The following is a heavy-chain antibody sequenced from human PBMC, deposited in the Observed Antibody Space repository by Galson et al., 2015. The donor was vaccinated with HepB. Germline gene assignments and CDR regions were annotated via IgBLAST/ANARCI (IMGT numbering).Heavy chain of an antibody. D-gene: IGHD3-10*01. Sequence: SVKVSCKASGYTFTSYYMHWVRQAPGQGLEWMGIINPSGGSTSYAQKFQGRVTMTRDTSTSTVYMELSSLRSEDTAVYYCARSFRGYYGSGSSTELFDYWGQGTLVTVSS. J-gene: IGHJ4*02. CDR1: GYTFTSYY. CDR2: INPSGGST. V-gene: IGHV1-46*03. CDR3: ARSFRGYYGSGSSTELFDY.